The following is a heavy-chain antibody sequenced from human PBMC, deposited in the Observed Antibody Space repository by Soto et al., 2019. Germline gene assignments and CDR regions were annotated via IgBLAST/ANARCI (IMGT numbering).Heavy chain of an antibody. CDR3: AREVGGGAAAAPYYYYYMDV. CDR1: GYTFTGYY. V-gene: IGHV1-2*04. CDR2: INPNSGGT. J-gene: IGHJ6*03. D-gene: IGHD6-13*01. Sequence: ASVKVSCKASGYTFTGYYMHWVRQAPGQRLEWMGWINPNSGGTNYAQKFQGWVTMTRDTSISTAYMELSRLRSDDTAVYYCAREVGGGAAAAPYYYYYMDVWGKGTTVTVSS.